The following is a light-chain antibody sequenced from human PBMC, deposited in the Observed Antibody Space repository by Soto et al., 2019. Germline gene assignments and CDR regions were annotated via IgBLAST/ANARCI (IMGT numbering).Light chain of an antibody. CDR1: QAVNTR. CDR2: LAS. J-gene: IGKJ4*01. V-gene: IGKV3-11*01. Sequence: EIVLTQSPATLSSFPGDRVTLSCRASQAVNTRLAWYQHKPGQAPRLLIYLASNRATGIPARFSGSGSGTDFTLTISSLEPEDFAVYYCQHRHNWPLTFGGGTKVDI. CDR3: QHRHNWPLT.